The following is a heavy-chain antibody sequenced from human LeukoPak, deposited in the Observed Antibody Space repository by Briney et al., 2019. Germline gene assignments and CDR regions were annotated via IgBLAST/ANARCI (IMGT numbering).Heavy chain of an antibody. CDR2: INPNSGGT. V-gene: IGHV1-2*02. J-gene: IGHJ3*02. Sequence: ASVKVSCEASGGTFSSYAISWVRQAPGQGLEWMGWINPNSGGTNYAQKFQGRVTMTRDTSISTAYMELSRLRSDDTAVYYCASLGYDSSGYYFKGDAFDIWGQGTMVTVSS. CDR1: GGTFSSYA. D-gene: IGHD3-22*01. CDR3: ASLGYDSSGYYFKGDAFDI.